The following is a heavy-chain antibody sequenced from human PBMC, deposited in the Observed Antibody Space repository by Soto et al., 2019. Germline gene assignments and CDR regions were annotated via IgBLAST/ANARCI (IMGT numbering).Heavy chain of an antibody. CDR2: ISYDGSNK. CDR3: AKGKTILMTTVTVFDY. V-gene: IGHV3-30*18. J-gene: IGHJ4*02. Sequence: QVQLVESGGGVVQPGRSLRLSCAASGFTFSSYGMHWVRQAPGKGLEWVAVISYDGSNKYYADSVKGRFTISRDNSKNTLYLQMKSLRAEDTAVYYCAKGKTILMTTVTVFDYWGQGTLVTVSS. D-gene: IGHD4-17*01. CDR1: GFTFSSYG.